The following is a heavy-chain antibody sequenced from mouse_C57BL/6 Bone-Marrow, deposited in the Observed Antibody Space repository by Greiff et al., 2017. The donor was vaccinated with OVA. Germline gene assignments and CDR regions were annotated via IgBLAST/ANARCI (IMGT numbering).Heavy chain of an antibody. V-gene: IGHV2-6-1*01. Sequence: VQLQQSGPGLVAPSQSLSITCTVSGFSLTSYGVHWVRQPPGQGLEWLVVIWSDGSTTYNSALKSRLSISKDNSKSQVCLKMNSLQTDDTAMYYGARQRLYHPYAMDYWGQGTSVTVSS. CDR1: GFSLTSYG. D-gene: IGHD3-2*02. J-gene: IGHJ4*01. CDR2: IWSDGST. CDR3: ARQRLYHPYAMDY.